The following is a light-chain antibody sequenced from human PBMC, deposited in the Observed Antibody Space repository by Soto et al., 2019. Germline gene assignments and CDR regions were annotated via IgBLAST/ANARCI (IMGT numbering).Light chain of an antibody. J-gene: IGKJ2*01. CDR2: KAS. CDR1: QTINNW. V-gene: IGKV1-5*03. CDR3: QQYNSYSTRALT. Sequence: DLQMTQSPSTLSASVGDRVTITCRASQTINNWLAWYQQKPGKAPKLLIYKASSLESGVPSRFSGSGSGTEFTLTISSLQTDDCATYYCQQYNSYSTRALTFGQGTKLEIK.